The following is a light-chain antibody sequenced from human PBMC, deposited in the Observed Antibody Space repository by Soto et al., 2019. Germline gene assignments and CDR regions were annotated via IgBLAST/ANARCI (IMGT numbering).Light chain of an antibody. CDR2: GAA. J-gene: IGKJ2*01. V-gene: IGKV3-15*01. Sequence: EIVMTQSPDTLSVSPGERATLSCRASQSVFSSLAWYQQKPGQAPRLLIYGAATRATGIPARFSGSGSGTEFTLTISSLQSEDFAVYYCQQYGSSRNTFGQGTKVDIK. CDR3: QQYGSSRNT. CDR1: QSVFSS.